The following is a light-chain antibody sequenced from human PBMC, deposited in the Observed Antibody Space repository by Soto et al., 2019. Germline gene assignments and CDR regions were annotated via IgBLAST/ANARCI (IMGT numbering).Light chain of an antibody. J-gene: IGKJ1*01. CDR3: QHHNNWFSWT. Sequence: IVMTQSPATLSVSPGERATLSCRASQSVIRNLAWYQQKPGQSPRLLIYGASTRATGIPARFIGSGSGTDFTLTISSLEPEDFAVYYCQHHNNWFSWTFGQGTKVDIK. CDR2: GAS. V-gene: IGKV3-15*01. CDR1: QSVIRN.